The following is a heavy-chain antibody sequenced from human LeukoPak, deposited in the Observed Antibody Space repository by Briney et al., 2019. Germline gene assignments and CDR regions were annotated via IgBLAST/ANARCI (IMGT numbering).Heavy chain of an antibody. D-gene: IGHD1-7*01. CDR2: IYYGGST. J-gene: IGHJ4*02. CDR1: GGSISSGGYY. CDR3: ARHSYTGTMATYYFDY. V-gene: IGHV4-31*03. Sequence: PSQTLSLTCTVSGGSISSGGYYWSWIRQHPGKGLEWIGYIYYGGSTYYNPSLKSRVTISVDTSKNQFSLKLSSVTAADTAVYYCARHSYTGTMATYYFDYWGQGTLVTVSS.